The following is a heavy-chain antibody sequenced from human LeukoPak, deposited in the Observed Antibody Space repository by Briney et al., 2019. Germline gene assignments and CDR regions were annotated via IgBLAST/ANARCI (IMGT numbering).Heavy chain of an antibody. D-gene: IGHD2-15*01. CDR1: GFTFSSYW. Sequence: GSLRLSCAASGFTFSSYWMSWVRQPPGKGLEWIGYIYYSGSTNYNPSLKSRVTISVDTSKNQFSLKLSSVTAADTAVYYCARERPSLRYCSGGSCLGHMDVWGKGTTVTVSS. J-gene: IGHJ6*03. CDR2: IYYSGST. V-gene: IGHV4-59*01. CDR3: ARERPSLRYCSGGSCLGHMDV.